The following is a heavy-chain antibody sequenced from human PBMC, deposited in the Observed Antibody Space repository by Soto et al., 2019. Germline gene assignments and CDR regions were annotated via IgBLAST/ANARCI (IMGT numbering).Heavy chain of an antibody. V-gene: IGHV3-30*18. Sequence: GGSLRLSCAASGFTFSSYGMHWVRQAPGKGLEWVAVISYDGSNKYYADSVKGRFTISRDNSKNTLYLQMNSLRAEGTAVYYCAKDSDPQSVTYYDILTGYTYYYYYYGMDVWGQGTTVTV. D-gene: IGHD3-9*01. J-gene: IGHJ6*02. CDR2: ISYDGSNK. CDR3: AKDSDPQSVTYYDILTGYTYYYYYYGMDV. CDR1: GFTFSSYG.